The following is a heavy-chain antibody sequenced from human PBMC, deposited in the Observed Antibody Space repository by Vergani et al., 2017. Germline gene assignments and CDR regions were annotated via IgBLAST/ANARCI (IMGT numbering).Heavy chain of an antibody. CDR1: GGSFSGYY. Sequence: QVQLQQWGAGLLKPSETLSLTCAVYGGSFSGYYWSWNRQPPGKGLEWIGEINHSGSTNYNPSLKSRVTISVDTSKNQFSLKLSSVTAADTAVYYCARVRGCSSTSCHRRHYYYMDVWGKGTTVTVSS. V-gene: IGHV4-34*01. J-gene: IGHJ6*03. CDR3: ARVRGCSSTSCHRRHYYYMDV. CDR2: INHSGST. D-gene: IGHD2-2*01.